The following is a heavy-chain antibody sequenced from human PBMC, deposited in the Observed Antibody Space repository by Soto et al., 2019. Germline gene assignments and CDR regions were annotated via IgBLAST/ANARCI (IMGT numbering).Heavy chain of an antibody. CDR3: ARQGGSYYYYYGMDV. J-gene: IGHJ6*02. V-gene: IGHV4-34*01. CDR2: INHSGST. Sequence: SETLSLTCAVYDGSFSGYYWSWIRQPPGKGLEWIGKINHSGSTNYNPSLKSRVTISVDTSKNQFSLKLSSVTAADTAMYYCARQGGSYYYYYGMDVWGQGTTVTVSS. D-gene: IGHD1-26*01. CDR1: DGSFSGYY.